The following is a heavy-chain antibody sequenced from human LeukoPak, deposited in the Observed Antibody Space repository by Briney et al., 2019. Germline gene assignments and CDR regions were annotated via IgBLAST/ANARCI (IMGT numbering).Heavy chain of an antibody. J-gene: IGHJ4*02. V-gene: IGHV3-23*01. Sequence: GGSLRLSCAASGFTFSSYAMSWVRQAPGKGLEWVSAISGSGGSTYYADSVKGRFTISRDNSKNSLYLQMNSLRAEDTAVFYCARDLGIAHTFDYWGQGNLVTVSS. CDR1: GFTFSSYA. D-gene: IGHD2/OR15-2a*01. CDR3: ARDLGIAHTFDY. CDR2: ISGSGGST.